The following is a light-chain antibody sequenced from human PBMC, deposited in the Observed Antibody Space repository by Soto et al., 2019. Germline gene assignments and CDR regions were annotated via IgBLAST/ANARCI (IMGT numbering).Light chain of an antibody. CDR3: SSYTGSSTLV. Sequence: QSALTQPASVSGSPGQSITISCTGTSSDVGAYNCVSWYQQRPGKAPKLMIYEVSNRPSGVSNRFSGSKSGNTASLTISGLQAEDEADYYCSSYTGSSTLVFGGGTKLTVL. J-gene: IGLJ3*02. V-gene: IGLV2-14*01. CDR2: EVS. CDR1: SSDVGAYNC.